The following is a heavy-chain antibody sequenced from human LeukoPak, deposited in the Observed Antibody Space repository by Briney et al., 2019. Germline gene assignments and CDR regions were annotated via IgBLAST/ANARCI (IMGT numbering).Heavy chain of an antibody. D-gene: IGHD4-11*01. CDR3: ARDSETTITALDY. Sequence: GRSLRLSCAASGFTFSSYGMHWVRQAPGKGLEWVAVISYDGRNKYYADSVKGRFTISRDDSKNTLYLQMHSLRAEDTTVYYCARDSETTITALDYWGQGTLVTVSS. CDR1: GFTFSSYG. CDR2: ISYDGRNK. V-gene: IGHV3-30*03. J-gene: IGHJ4*02.